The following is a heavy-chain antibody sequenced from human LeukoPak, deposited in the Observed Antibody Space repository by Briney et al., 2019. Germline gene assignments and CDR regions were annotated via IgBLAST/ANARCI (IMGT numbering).Heavy chain of an antibody. V-gene: IGHV1-2*02. Sequence: GASVKVSCKASGYTFTGYYMHWVRQAPGQVFEWLGWINTNTGATVYAQNFQGRVTMSRDTSISTAYMELSSLRSDDTAVYYCARDRVGSGWPRPFYFEFWGQGTLVTVSS. CDR2: INTNTGAT. J-gene: IGHJ4*02. CDR3: ARDRVGSGWPRPFYFEF. CDR1: GYTFTGYY. D-gene: IGHD6-19*01.